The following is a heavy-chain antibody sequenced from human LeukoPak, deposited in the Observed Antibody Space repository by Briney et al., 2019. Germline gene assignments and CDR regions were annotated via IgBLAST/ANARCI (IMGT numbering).Heavy chain of an antibody. Sequence: GGSLRLSCAASGFTFSFYAMSWVRQAPGKGLEWVSGISGSGDSTYYADSVKGRFTISRDNAKNSLYLQMNSLRAEDTAVYYCATYTAMVTYFDYWGQGTLVTVSS. CDR1: GFTFSFYA. V-gene: IGHV3-23*01. CDR2: ISGSGDST. J-gene: IGHJ4*02. D-gene: IGHD5-18*01. CDR3: ATYTAMVTYFDY.